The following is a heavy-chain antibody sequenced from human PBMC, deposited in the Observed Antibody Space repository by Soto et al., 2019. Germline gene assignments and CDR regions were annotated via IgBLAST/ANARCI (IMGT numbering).Heavy chain of an antibody. V-gene: IGHV4-31*03. CDR1: GATISSGGYF. J-gene: IGHJ4*02. Sequence: TLSLTCTTSGATISSGGYFRSWIRQHPGKGLEWIGYIYYSGITYYNPSLKSRVTISVDTSENQFSLTLSYVTAADTAVYYCARVGAELATAYYFDYWGQGTLVT. CDR3: ARVGAELATAYYFDY. CDR2: IYYSGIT. D-gene: IGHD2-15*01.